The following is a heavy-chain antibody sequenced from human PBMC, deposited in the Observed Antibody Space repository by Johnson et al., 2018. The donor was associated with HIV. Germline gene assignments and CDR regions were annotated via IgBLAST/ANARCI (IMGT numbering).Heavy chain of an antibody. V-gene: IGHV3-20*04. D-gene: IGHD3-3*02. CDR1: GFTFDNFA. J-gene: IGHJ3*02. CDR3: ARELSHDAFDI. CDR2: INWNGGST. Sequence: VQLVESGGSVVRPGGSPRLSCAASGFTFDNFAMSWVRQAPGKGLEWVSGINWNGGSTSYADSVKGRFTISRDNAKNTLYLQMNSLRAEDTAAYYCARELSHDAFDIWGQGTMVTVSS.